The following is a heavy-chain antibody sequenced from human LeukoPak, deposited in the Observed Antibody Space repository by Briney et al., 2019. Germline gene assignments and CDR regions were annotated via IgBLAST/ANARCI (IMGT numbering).Heavy chain of an antibody. CDR2: ISGSGGST. CDR1: GFTFDDYG. CDR3: ASYYYYDSSGYSDYFDY. V-gene: IGHV3-23*01. D-gene: IGHD3-22*01. J-gene: IGHJ4*02. Sequence: GGSLRLSCAASGFTFDDYGMSWVRQVPGKGLEWVSAISGSGGSTYYADSVKGRFTISRDNSKNTLYLQMNSLRAEDTAVYYCASYYYYDSSGYSDYFDYWGQGTLVTVSS.